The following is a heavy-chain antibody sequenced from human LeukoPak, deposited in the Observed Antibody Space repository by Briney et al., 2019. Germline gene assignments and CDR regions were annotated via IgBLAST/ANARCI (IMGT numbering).Heavy chain of an antibody. CDR3: ARETLINVDAFDI. CDR2: INSDGSST. Sequence: PGGSLRLSCAASGFTLSSYWMHWVRQAPGKGLVWVSRINSDGSSTGYADSVKGRFTISRDNAKNTLYLQMNSLRGGDTAVYYCARETLINVDAFDIWGQGTMVTVSS. D-gene: IGHD3-16*01. V-gene: IGHV3-74*01. CDR1: GFTLSSYW. J-gene: IGHJ3*02.